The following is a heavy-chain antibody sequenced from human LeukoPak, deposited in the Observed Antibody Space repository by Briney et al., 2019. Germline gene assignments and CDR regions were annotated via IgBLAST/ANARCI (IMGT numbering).Heavy chain of an antibody. CDR1: GGPVSSGSYY. V-gene: IGHV4-61*01. D-gene: IGHD4-17*01. J-gene: IGHJ4*02. Sequence: KPSETLSLTCTVSGGPVSSGSYYWTWIRQPPGKGLEWIGYIYYSGITNYNPSLKSRVTISVDTSKNKFSLKLSSVTAADTAVYYCARFLLDYGTFDYWGQGTLVTVSS. CDR3: ARFLLDYGTFDY. CDR2: IYYSGIT.